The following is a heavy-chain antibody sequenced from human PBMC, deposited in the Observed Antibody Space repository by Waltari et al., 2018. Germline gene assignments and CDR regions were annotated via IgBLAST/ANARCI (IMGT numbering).Heavy chain of an antibody. CDR1: GYTLTELS. Sequence: QVQLVQSGAEVKKPGASVKVSCKVSGYTLTELSMHWVRQAPGKGLEWMGGFGAEDGETIDAQKFQGRVTMTEDTSTDTAYMELSSLRSEDTAVYYCATAPMDYGGYDAFDIWGQGTMVTVSS. D-gene: IGHD4-17*01. J-gene: IGHJ3*02. CDR2: FGAEDGET. V-gene: IGHV1-24*01. CDR3: ATAPMDYGGYDAFDI.